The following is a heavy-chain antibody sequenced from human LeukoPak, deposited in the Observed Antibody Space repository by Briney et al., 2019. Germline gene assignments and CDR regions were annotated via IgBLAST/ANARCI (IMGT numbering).Heavy chain of an antibody. CDR2: IKQDGSEK. V-gene: IGHV3-7*01. CDR1: GFTFSIYW. Sequence: GGSLRLSCAASGFTFSIYWMHWVRQAPGKGLEWVANIKQDGSEKYYVDSVKGRFTISRDNAKNSLYLQMNSLRVDDTAVYYCARDQGTTMTSYAFHIWGQGTSVTVSS. J-gene: IGHJ3*02. D-gene: IGHD4-17*01. CDR3: ARDQGTTMTSYAFHI.